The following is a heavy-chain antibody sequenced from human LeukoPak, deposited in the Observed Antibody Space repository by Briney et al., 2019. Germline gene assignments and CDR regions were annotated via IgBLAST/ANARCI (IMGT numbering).Heavy chain of an antibody. Sequence: SVKVSCKVSGYTLTELSMHWVRQAPGKGLEWMGRIIPILGIANYAQKFQGRVTITADKSTSTAYMELSSLRSEDTAVYYCARDRPSTTDGYWGQGTLVTVSS. CDR2: IIPILGIA. CDR1: GYTLTELS. V-gene: IGHV1-69*04. CDR3: ARDRPSTTDGY. D-gene: IGHD4-17*01. J-gene: IGHJ4*02.